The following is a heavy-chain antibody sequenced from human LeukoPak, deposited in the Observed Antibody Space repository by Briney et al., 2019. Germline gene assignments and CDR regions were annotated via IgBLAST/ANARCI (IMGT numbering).Heavy chain of an antibody. V-gene: IGHV1-8*01. D-gene: IGHD5-24*01. CDR3: ARGRSWRWLQSYFDY. Sequence: ASVKVSCKASGYIHTRYLIYWLRQATGQGLEWMGWMNPNSGNTGYAQKFQGRVTMTRNMAISTAYMELSSLKYEETAVYYCARGRSWRWLQSYFDYWGQGTLVTVSS. CDR1: GYIHTRYL. J-gene: IGHJ4*02. CDR2: MNPNSGNT.